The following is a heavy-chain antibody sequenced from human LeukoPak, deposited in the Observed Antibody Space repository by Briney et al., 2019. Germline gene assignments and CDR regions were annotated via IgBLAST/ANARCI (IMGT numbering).Heavy chain of an antibody. CDR2: IYYSGST. D-gene: IGHD6-19*01. Sequence: SETLSLTCTVSGGSISSYYWSWIRQPPGKGLEWIGYIYYSGSTNYNPSLKSRVTISVDTSKNQFSLKLSSVTAADTAVYYCARSTGIAVAGAEYFPHWGQGTLVTVSS. CDR3: ARSTGIAVAGAEYFPH. CDR1: GGSISSYY. J-gene: IGHJ1*01. V-gene: IGHV4-59*08.